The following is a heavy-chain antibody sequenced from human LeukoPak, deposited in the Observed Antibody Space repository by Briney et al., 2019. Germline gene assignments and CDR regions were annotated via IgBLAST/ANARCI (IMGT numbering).Heavy chain of an antibody. CDR1: GFTFSSYG. D-gene: IGHD3-3*01. J-gene: IGHJ4*02. Sequence: PGGSLRLSCAASGFTFSSYGMHWVRQAPGKGLEWVAVIWYDGSNKYYADSVKGRFTISRDNSKNTLYLQMNSLRVEDTAVYYCARDRSFWSGYYTDFDYWGQGTLVTVSS. CDR3: ARDRSFWSGYYTDFDY. V-gene: IGHV3-33*01. CDR2: IWYDGSNK.